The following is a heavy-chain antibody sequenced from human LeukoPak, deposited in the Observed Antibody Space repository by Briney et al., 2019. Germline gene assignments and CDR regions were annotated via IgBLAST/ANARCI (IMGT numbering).Heavy chain of an antibody. D-gene: IGHD4-17*01. J-gene: IGHJ4*02. Sequence: GESLKISCTGSGYTFTSYWIAWVRQMPGKGLEWMGIIYPGDSDIRYSPSFQGQVTISADKSISTAYLQWSSLKASDTAMYYCARHTVTTFPKPYYFDYWGQGTLVTVSS. CDR1: GYTFTSYW. CDR3: ARHTVTTFPKPYYFDY. CDR2: IYPGDSDI. V-gene: IGHV5-51*01.